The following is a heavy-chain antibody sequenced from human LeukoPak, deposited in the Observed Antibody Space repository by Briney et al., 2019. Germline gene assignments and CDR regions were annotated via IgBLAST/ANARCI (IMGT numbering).Heavy chain of an antibody. CDR3: ARGVGGTNTHAMDV. CDR1: GGTLNSYG. D-gene: IGHD1-26*01. J-gene: IGHJ6*02. CDR2: IIPILGIV. Sequence: SVKVSCKTSGGTLNSYGISWVRQAPGQGLEWVGRIIPILGIVNYAQKFQGRVSIIADKSTSTTYMELSSLTSGDTAVYFCARGVGGTNTHAMDVWGQGTTVTVSS. V-gene: IGHV1-69*04.